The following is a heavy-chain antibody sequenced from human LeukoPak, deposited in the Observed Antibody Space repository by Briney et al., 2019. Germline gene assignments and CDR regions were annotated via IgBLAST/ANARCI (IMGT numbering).Heavy chain of an antibody. J-gene: IGHJ4*02. CDR1: GFTFSSYA. D-gene: IGHD6-19*01. CDR2: VSGTVDTT. V-gene: IGHV3-23*01. Sequence: GGSLRLSCAASGFTFSSYAMSWVRQAPGKGLEWVSGVSGTVDTTYYADSVKGRFAISRDNSKNTLYLQMNSLRAEDTAIYYCAIRGSGWFFDYWGQGTLVTVSS. CDR3: AIRGSGWFFDY.